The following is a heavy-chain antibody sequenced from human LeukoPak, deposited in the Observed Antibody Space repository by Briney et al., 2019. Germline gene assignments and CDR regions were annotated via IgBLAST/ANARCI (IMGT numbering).Heavy chain of an antibody. D-gene: IGHD3-10*01. CDR3: AKGPPDYYGLALN. V-gene: IGHV3-48*03. J-gene: IGHJ4*02. Sequence: QPGGSLRLSCAASGFTFSSYEMNWVRQAPGKGLEWVSYISSSASTIYYADSVKGRFTISRDNAKNSLYLQMNSLRAEDTAVYYCAKGPPDYYGLALNWGQGTLVTVSS. CDR2: ISSSASTI. CDR1: GFTFSSYE.